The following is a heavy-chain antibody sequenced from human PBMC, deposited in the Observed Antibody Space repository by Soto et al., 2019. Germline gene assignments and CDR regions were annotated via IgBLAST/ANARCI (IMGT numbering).Heavy chain of an antibody. V-gene: IGHV3-74*01. Sequence: GGSLRLSCSASGFTISSYWMHWVRQAPGKGLVWVLGINSDGSSPTYADSVKGRFTISRDNAKNTLYLQMNSLRAEDTAVYYCATGTTPHYWGQGTLVTVSS. CDR1: GFTISSYW. CDR2: INSDGSSP. D-gene: IGHD1-1*01. J-gene: IGHJ4*02. CDR3: ATGTTPHY.